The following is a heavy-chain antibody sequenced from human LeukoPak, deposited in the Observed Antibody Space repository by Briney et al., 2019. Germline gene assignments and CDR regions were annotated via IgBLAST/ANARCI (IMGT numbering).Heavy chain of an antibody. D-gene: IGHD6-19*01. CDR2: IYTSGST. V-gene: IGHV4-61*02. J-gene: IGHJ4*02. CDR1: GGSISSGSYY. Sequence: NPSETLSLTCTVSGGSISSGSYYWSWIRQPAGKGLEWIGRIYTSGSTNYNPSHKSRVTISVDTSKNQFSLKLSSVTAADTAAYYCARETLAVSIDYWGQGTLVTVSS. CDR3: ARETLAVSIDY.